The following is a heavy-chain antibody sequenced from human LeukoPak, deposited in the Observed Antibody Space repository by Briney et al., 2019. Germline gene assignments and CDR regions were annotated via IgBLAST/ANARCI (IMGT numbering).Heavy chain of an antibody. Sequence: GGSLRLSCAASGFTVSSNYMSWVRQAPGKGLEWVSVIYSGGSTYYADSVKGRFTISRDNSKNTLYLQMNSLRAEDMAVYYCARAPDTEFDYWGQGTLVTVSS. J-gene: IGHJ4*02. D-gene: IGHD5-18*01. CDR3: ARAPDTEFDY. V-gene: IGHV3-53*01. CDR1: GFTVSSNY. CDR2: IYSGGST.